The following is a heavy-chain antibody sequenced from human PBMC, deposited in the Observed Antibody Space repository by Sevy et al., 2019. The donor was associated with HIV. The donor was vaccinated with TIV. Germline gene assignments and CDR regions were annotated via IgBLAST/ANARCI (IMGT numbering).Heavy chain of an antibody. CDR3: ARDVRPEQQLAIVNWFDP. Sequence: GGSLRLSCAASGFTFSSYSMNWVRQAPGKGLEWVSSISSSSSYIYYADSVKGRFTISRDNAKNSLYLQMNSLRAEDTAVYYCARDVRPEQQLAIVNWFDPWGQGTLVTVSS. CDR2: ISSSSSYI. J-gene: IGHJ5*02. D-gene: IGHD6-13*01. CDR1: GFTFSSYS. V-gene: IGHV3-21*01.